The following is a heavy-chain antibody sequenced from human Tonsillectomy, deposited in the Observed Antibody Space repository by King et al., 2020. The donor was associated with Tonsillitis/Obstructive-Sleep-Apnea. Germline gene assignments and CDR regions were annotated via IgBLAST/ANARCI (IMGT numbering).Heavy chain of an antibody. J-gene: IGHJ4*02. CDR1: GGSFSGYY. Sequence: VQLQQWGAGLLKPSETLSLTCAVYGGSFSGYYWNWIRQPPGKGLEWIGEINHSGSTNYNPSLKSRVTISVDTSKNQFSLNLSSVTAADTAVYYCAREGVTTGEFDYWGQGTLVTVSS. CDR3: AREGVTTGEFDY. D-gene: IGHD3-16*01. V-gene: IGHV4-34*01. CDR2: INHSGST.